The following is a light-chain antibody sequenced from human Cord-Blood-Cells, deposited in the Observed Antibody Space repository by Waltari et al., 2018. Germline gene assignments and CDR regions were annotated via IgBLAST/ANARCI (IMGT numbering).Light chain of an antibody. Sequence: QSALTQPAPVSGSPVQSITISCTGPSSDVGGSNYVSWYQQHPGKAPKLMIYDVSNWPSGVSNRFSGSKSGNTASLTISGLQAEDEADYYCSSYTSSSTLVFGGGTKLTVL. V-gene: IGLV2-14*01. J-gene: IGLJ3*02. CDR2: DVS. CDR1: SSDVGGSNY. CDR3: SSYTSSSTLV.